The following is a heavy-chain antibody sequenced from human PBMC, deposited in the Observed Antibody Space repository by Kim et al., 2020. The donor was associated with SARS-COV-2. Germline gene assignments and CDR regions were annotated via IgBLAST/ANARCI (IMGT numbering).Heavy chain of an antibody. Sequence: TNYNPALKSRVTISVDKSKNQFSLKLSSVTAADTAVYYCARDTLGNFDYWGQGTLVTVSS. J-gene: IGHJ4*02. CDR3: ARDTLGNFDY. D-gene: IGHD3-10*01. V-gene: IGHV4-4*02. CDR2: T.